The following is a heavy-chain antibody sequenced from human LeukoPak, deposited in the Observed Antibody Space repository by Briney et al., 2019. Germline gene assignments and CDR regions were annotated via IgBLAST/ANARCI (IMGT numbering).Heavy chain of an antibody. Sequence: LAGGSLRLSCAASGFTFSNYAMSWVRQAPGKGLGWVSSISASSGSTYYADSVKGRFTISRDNGKNTLLLQLNSLRAEDTAVYYCAKSHTGSYYDPLASWGQGTVVTVSS. CDR3: AKSHTGSYYDPLAS. CDR1: GFTFSNYA. D-gene: IGHD1-26*01. CDR2: ISASSGST. J-gene: IGHJ4*02. V-gene: IGHV3-23*01.